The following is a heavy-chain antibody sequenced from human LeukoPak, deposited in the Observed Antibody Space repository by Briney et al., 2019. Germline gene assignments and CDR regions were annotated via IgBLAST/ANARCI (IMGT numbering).Heavy chain of an antibody. CDR2: ISWNSGTI. Sequence: GGSLRLSCAASGFTFDDYVMNWVRQAPGKGLEWVSGISWNSGTIGYADSVKGRFTISRDNARNSLYLQMNSLRAEDTALYYCVKGAAYHLGDAFDIWGQGTMVTVSS. V-gene: IGHV3-9*01. J-gene: IGHJ3*02. CDR1: GFTFDDYV. D-gene: IGHD2-15*01. CDR3: VKGAAYHLGDAFDI.